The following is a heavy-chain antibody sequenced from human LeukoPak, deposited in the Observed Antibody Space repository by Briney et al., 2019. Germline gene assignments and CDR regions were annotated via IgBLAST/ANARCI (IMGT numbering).Heavy chain of an antibody. J-gene: IGHJ4*02. V-gene: IGHV4-34*01. CDR3: ARQGRISAFDF. CDR1: GGSFSGYY. Sequence: SETLSLTCAVYGGSFSGYYWSWIRQPPGKGLEWIGEINHSGSTNYNPSLKSRVTISVDTSKNQFSLKLSSLTAADTAVYFCARQGRISAFDFWGQGTLVTVSS. D-gene: IGHD2-15*01. CDR2: INHSGST.